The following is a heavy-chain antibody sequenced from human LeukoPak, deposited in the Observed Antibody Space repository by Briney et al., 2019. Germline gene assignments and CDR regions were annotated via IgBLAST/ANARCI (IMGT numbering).Heavy chain of an antibody. J-gene: IGHJ4*02. CDR2: INHSGST. CDR1: GGSFSGYY. D-gene: IGHD3-22*01. Sequence: SETLSLTCAVYGGSFSGYYWSWIRQPPGKGLEWIEEINHSGSTNYNPSLKSRVTISVDTSKNQFSLKLSSVTAADTAVYYCARGDSSGYYFGRFFRYWGQGTLVTVSS. CDR3: ARGDSSGYYFGRFFRY. V-gene: IGHV4-34*01.